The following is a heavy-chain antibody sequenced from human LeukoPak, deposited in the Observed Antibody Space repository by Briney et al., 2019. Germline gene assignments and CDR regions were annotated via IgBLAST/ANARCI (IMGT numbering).Heavy chain of an antibody. CDR3: ARKLMLGYSSGWYRYYYYYMDV. D-gene: IGHD6-19*01. J-gene: IGHJ6*03. CDR2: INHSGST. Sequence: SETLSLTCAVYGGSFSGYYWSWIRQPPGKGLEWIGEINHSGSTNYNPSLKSRVTISVETSKNQFSLKLSSVTAADTAVYYCARKLMLGYSSGWYRYYYYYMDVWGKGTTVTISS. V-gene: IGHV4-34*01. CDR1: GGSFSGYY.